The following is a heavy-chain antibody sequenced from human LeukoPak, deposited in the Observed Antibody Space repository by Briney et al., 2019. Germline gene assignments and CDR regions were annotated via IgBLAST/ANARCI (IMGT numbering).Heavy chain of an antibody. V-gene: IGHV4-34*01. CDR1: GGSFSDFY. D-gene: IGHD2-15*01. J-gene: IGHJ3*02. CDR2: INHSGST. CDR3: ARLGLRYCSGGSCYSSFLIAAFDI. Sequence: SETLSLTCAVYGGSFSDFYWSWIRQPPGKGLEWIGEINHSGSTNCDPSLKSRVAMSVDTSKNQFSLKLSSVTAADTAVYYCARLGLRYCSGGSCYSSFLIAAFDIWGQGTMVTVSS.